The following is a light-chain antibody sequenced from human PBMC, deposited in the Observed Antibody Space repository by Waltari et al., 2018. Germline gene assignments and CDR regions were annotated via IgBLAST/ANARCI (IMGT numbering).Light chain of an antibody. CDR1: SDNIANNY. CDR3: QSYYAYDVI. Sequence: NFMLTQPHSVSESAGKTVIISCTGSSDNIANNYVQWYQHRPGSAPVTLIYEDNQRASGVPDRFSGSIDSSSNSASLTISGLRTEDEAYYCCQSYYAYDVIFGGGTKLTVL. J-gene: IGLJ2*01. CDR2: EDN. V-gene: IGLV6-57*02.